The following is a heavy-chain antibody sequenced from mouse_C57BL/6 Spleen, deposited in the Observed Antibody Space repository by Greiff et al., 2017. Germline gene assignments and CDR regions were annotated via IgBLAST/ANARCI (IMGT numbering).Heavy chain of an antibody. D-gene: IGHD4-1*01. CDR3: ARRWEGY. CDR2: IYPRDGST. Sequence: QVQLKESGPELVKPGASVKLSCKASGYTFTSYDINWVKQRPGQGLEWIGCIYPRDGSTKYNEKFKGKATLTVDTSSSTAYMELHSLTSEDSAVYFCARRWEGYWGQGTTLTVSS. J-gene: IGHJ2*01. CDR1: GYTFTSYD. V-gene: IGHV1-85*01.